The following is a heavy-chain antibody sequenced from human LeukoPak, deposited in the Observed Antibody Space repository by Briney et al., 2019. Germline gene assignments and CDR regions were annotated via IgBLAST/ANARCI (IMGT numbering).Heavy chain of an antibody. V-gene: IGHV3-74*01. Sequence: PGGSLRLSCAASGFAFSTYWMYWVRQAPGKGLVWVSRIKPDGSSTSYADSVKGRFTISRDNSKNTLYLQMNSLRAEDTAVYYCASSHSDFDWLPTYYYGMDVWGQGTTVTVSS. CDR3: ASSHSDFDWLPTYYYGMDV. J-gene: IGHJ6*02. D-gene: IGHD3-9*01. CDR1: GFAFSTYW. CDR2: IKPDGSST.